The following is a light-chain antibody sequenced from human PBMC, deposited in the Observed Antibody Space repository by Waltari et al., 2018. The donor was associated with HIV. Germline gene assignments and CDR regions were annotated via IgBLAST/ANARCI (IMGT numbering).Light chain of an antibody. J-gene: IGLJ2*01. CDR1: SRDGGRYHY. CDR2: EVS. CDR3: SSYTSSSTNVV. Sequence: QSALTQPASVSGSPGQSITISCTGTSRDGGRYHYVSWYQQPPGKAPKLMIYEVSNRPSGVSNRFSGSKSGNTASLTISGLQAEDEADYYCSSYTSSSTNVVFGGGTKLTVL. V-gene: IGLV2-14*01.